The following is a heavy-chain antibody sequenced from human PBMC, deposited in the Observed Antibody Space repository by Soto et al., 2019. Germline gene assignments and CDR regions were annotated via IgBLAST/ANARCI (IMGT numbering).Heavy chain of an antibody. D-gene: IGHD2-15*01. V-gene: IGHV3-21*02. CDR2: INSGSSHV. Sequence: DVQLLESGGGLVKPGGSLRLSCEASGFTFSTSAMHWVRQAPGKGLEWVASINSGSSHVKYADSVKGRFTISRDNANNSLSLHLSSLRVEDTAIYYCARGGGSLNYWGQGTLVTVSS. J-gene: IGHJ4*02. CDR1: GFTFSTSA. CDR3: ARGGGSLNY.